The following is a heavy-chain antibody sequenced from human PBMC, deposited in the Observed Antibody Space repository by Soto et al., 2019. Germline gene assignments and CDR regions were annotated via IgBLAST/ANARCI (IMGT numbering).Heavy chain of an antibody. J-gene: IGHJ3*02. V-gene: IGHV3-33*01. Sequence: GGSLRLSCAASGFTFSSYGMHWVRQSPGKGLEWVAVIWYDGSNKYYADSVKGRFTISRDNSKNTLYLQMNSLRAEDTAVYYCARDPRYCSGGSCPIHAFDIWGQGTMVTVSS. CDR3: ARDPRYCSGGSCPIHAFDI. CDR2: IWYDGSNK. CDR1: GFTFSSYG. D-gene: IGHD2-15*01.